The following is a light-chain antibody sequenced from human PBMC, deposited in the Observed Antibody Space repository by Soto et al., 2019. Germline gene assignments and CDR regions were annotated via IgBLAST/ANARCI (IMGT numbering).Light chain of an antibody. CDR2: EVS. CDR1: SREFGSYNL. Sequence: SSLTQPASLSWSPWQVITISCTGTSREFGSYNLVSWYQQHPGKAPKLMIYEVSKRPSGASNRFSGSKSGNTASLTISGLQAEDEADYYCCSYAGSSTSYVFGTGTRSPS. V-gene: IGLV2-23*02. J-gene: IGLJ1*01. CDR3: CSYAGSSTSYV.